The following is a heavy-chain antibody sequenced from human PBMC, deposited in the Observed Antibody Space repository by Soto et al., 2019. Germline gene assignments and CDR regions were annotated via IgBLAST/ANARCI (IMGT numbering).Heavy chain of an antibody. D-gene: IGHD1-26*01. CDR3: ARVPIVGTQPYYFDC. CDR2: VYYSGST. Sequence: PSETLSLTCTVSGASITYSSYYWAWVRQPPGKGLEWIGYVYYSGSTYYNPSLKSRLMISLDTSKNQFSLSLTSVTAADTAVHYCARVPIVGTQPYYFDCWGPGPLVTVAS. CDR1: GASITYSSYY. J-gene: IGHJ4*02. V-gene: IGHV4-39*01.